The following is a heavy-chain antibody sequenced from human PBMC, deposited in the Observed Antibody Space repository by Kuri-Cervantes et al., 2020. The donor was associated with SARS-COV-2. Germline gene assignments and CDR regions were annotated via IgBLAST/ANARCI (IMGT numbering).Heavy chain of an antibody. CDR1: GFTFSSYS. Sequence: GESLKISCAASGFTFSSYSMNWVRQAPGKGLEWVSSISSSSSYIYYTDSVKGRFTISRDNAKNSLYLQMNSLRAEDTAVYYCANNWDSSSWHENYYYYMDAWGKGTTVTVSS. D-gene: IGHD6-13*01. V-gene: IGHV3-21*01. CDR3: ANNWDSSSWHENYYYYMDA. J-gene: IGHJ6*03. CDR2: ISSSSSYI.